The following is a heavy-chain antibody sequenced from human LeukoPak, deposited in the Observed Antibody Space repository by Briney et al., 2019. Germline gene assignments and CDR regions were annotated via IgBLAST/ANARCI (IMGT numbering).Heavy chain of an antibody. CDR2: IIPIFGTA. Sequence: VASVKVSCKASGYTFTSYDINWVRQATGQGLEWMGRIIPIFGTANYAQKFQGRVTITTDESTSTAYMELSSLRSEDTAVYYCARYDSSLLDAFDIWGQGTMVTVSS. D-gene: IGHD3-22*01. CDR3: ARYDSSLLDAFDI. CDR1: GYTFTSYD. V-gene: IGHV1-69*05. J-gene: IGHJ3*02.